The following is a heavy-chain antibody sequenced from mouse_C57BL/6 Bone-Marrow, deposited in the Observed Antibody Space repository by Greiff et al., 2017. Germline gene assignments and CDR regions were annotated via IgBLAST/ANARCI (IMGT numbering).Heavy chain of an antibody. CDR1: GSTFTSYW. Sequence: VQLQQPGAELVKPGASVKLSCKASGSTFTSYWMQWVKQRPGQGLEWIGEIDPSDSYTNYNQKFKGKATLTVDTSSSTAYMQLSSLTSEDSEVYYCAREGAWTTVVFDYWGQGTTLTVSS. CDR3: AREGAWTTVVFDY. J-gene: IGHJ2*01. D-gene: IGHD1-1*01. CDR2: IDPSDSYT. V-gene: IGHV1-50*01.